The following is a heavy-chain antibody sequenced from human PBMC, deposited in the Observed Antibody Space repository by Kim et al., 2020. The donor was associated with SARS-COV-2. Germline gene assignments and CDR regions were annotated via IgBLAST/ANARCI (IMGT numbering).Heavy chain of an antibody. CDR1: GYTFTSYG. CDR3: ARDLVHDYYDSSGYPRCFDY. J-gene: IGHJ4*02. Sequence: ASVKVSCKASGYTFTSYGISWVRQAPGQGLEWMGWISAYNGNTNYAQKLQGRVTMTTDTSTSTAYMELRSLRSDDTAVYYCARDLVHDYYDSSGYPRCFDYWGQGTLVTVSS. V-gene: IGHV1-18*01. D-gene: IGHD3-22*01. CDR2: ISAYNGNT.